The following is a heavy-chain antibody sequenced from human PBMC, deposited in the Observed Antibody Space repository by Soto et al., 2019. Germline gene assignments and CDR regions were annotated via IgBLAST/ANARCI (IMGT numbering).Heavy chain of an antibody. J-gene: IGHJ2*01. CDR3: ARCPAAVARVYWYFEL. CDR1: GFTFSSHS. D-gene: IGHD6-19*01. V-gene: IGHV3-48*01. CDR2: ISSSSRTI. Sequence: EVQLVESGGGLVQPGGSLRLSCAASGFTFSSHSMNWVRQAPGQGLEWVSYISSSSRTIYYADSVKGRFTISRDNAKNSLYLKMNCLRAEDTAVYYCARCPAAVARVYWYFELWGRGTLVTGSS.